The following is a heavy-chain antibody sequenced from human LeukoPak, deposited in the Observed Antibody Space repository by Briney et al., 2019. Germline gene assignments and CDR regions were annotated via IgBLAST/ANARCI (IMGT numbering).Heavy chain of an antibody. CDR3: ARHNYDFDFDY. CDR1: GYTFTDYY. V-gene: IGHV1-2*02. D-gene: IGHD3/OR15-3a*01. CDR2: AAPTTGAT. Sequence: GASVKVSCKASGYTFTDYYIHWVRQAPGQGLEWMGWAAPTTGATNYAQKFQGRVAMTRGTSIRTTYMELSSLTSDDTAVYYCARHNYDFDFDYWGQGTLVTVSS. J-gene: IGHJ4*02.